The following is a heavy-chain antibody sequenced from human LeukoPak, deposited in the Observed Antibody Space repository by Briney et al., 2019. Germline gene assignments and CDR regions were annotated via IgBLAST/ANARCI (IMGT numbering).Heavy chain of an antibody. Sequence: ASVKVSCKASGYTFTGYYMHWVRQAPGQGLEWMGWISAYNGNTNYAQKLQGRVTMTTDTSTSTAYMELRSLRSDDTAVYYCARGDYYGSGTYYKKTVDYWGQGTLVTVSS. CDR2: ISAYNGNT. CDR1: GYTFTGYY. J-gene: IGHJ4*02. V-gene: IGHV1-18*04. CDR3: ARGDYYGSGTYYKKTVDY. D-gene: IGHD3-10*01.